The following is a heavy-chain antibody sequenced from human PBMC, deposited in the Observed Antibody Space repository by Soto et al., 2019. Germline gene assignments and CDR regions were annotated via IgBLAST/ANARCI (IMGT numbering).Heavy chain of an antibody. CDR1: GYSISSAYY. D-gene: IGHD3-22*01. V-gene: IGHV4-38-2*01. J-gene: IGHJ5*02. Sequence: PSETLSLTCAVSGYSISSAYYWGWIRQPPGKGLEWIGSIYHSGSTYYNPSLKSRVTISVDTSKNQFSLKLSSLTAADTAVYYCAMAYYDSSGYRTRGWFDNWGQGTLVTVSS. CDR2: IYHSGST. CDR3: AMAYYDSSGYRTRGWFDN.